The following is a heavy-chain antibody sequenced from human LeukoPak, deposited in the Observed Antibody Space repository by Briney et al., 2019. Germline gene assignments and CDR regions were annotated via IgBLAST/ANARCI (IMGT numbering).Heavy chain of an antibody. CDR3: ARDHADYYDSSGYLGVDY. J-gene: IGHJ4*02. V-gene: IGHV3-7*01. CDR2: IKQDGSKK. D-gene: IGHD3-22*01. CDR1: GFPFSSYW. Sequence: GGSLRLSCVASGFPFSSYWMTWVRQAPGKGLEWVANIKQDGSKKSYVDSVKGRFTISRDNAKNSLYLQMNSLRAEDTAVYYCARDHADYYDSSGYLGVDYWGQGTLVTVSS.